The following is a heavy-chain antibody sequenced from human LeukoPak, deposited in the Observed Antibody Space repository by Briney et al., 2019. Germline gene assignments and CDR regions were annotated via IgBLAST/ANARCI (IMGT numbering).Heavy chain of an antibody. CDR1: GYSISSGYY. J-gene: IGHJ4*02. CDR3: ARGSYPDDFDY. Sequence: SKTLSLTCTVSGYSISSGYYWGWIRQPPGKGLEWIGSIYHSGRTYYNPSLKSRVTISVDTSKNQFSLKLSSVTAADTAVYYCARGSYPDDFDYWGQGTLVTVSS. V-gene: IGHV4-38-2*02. CDR2: IYHSGRT. D-gene: IGHD3-16*02.